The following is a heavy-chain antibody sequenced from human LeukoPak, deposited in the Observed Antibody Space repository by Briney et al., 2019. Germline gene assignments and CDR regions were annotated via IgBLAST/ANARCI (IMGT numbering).Heavy chain of an antibody. J-gene: IGHJ6*03. CDR1: GGSISSYY. CDR3: ARETSQKGAHYMDV. Sequence: SETLSLTCTVSGGSISSYYWSWIRQPPGKGLEWIGYIYYSGSTNYKSSLKSRVTISVDTSKNQFSLKLSSVTAADTAVYYCARETSQKGAHYMDVWGKGTTVTISS. V-gene: IGHV4-59*01. CDR2: IYYSGST. D-gene: IGHD3-16*01.